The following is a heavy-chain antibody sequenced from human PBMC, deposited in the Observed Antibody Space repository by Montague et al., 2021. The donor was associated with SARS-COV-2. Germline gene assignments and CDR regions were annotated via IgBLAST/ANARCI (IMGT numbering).Heavy chain of an antibody. CDR3: AGGQQMNYFDF. CDR1: GASITTYY. CDR2: IYYNEKT. J-gene: IGHJ4*02. D-gene: IGHD1/OR15-1a*01. Sequence: SETLSLTCAVSGASITTYYWSWIRQPPGQGLEWIGHIYYNEKTNYNPSLKSRVTISMDTPKNHFSLKVTSVTAVDTALYFCAGGQQMNYFDFWGQATLVTVSS. V-gene: IGHV4-59*13.